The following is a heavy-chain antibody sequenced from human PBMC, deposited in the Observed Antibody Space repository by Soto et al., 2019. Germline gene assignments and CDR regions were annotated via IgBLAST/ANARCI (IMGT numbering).Heavy chain of an antibody. Sequence: GGSLRLSCAASGFTFSIYAMSWVRQAPGKGLEWVSAISGSGSGTYYADSVKGRFTIPRDTSKNTLYLQMNSLRAEDTALYYCAKSFSSNWYDYFNYWGQGSLVTVSS. D-gene: IGHD6-13*01. CDR1: GFTFSIYA. V-gene: IGHV3-23*01. CDR2: ISGSGSGT. J-gene: IGHJ4*02. CDR3: AKSFSSNWYDYFNY.